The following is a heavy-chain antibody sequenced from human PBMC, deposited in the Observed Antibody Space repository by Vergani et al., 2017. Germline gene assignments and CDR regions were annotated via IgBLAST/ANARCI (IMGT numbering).Heavy chain of an antibody. D-gene: IGHD4-11*01. V-gene: IGHV3-33*05. CDR3: TRDVSDTHNSIWPLNYHYFMDV. CDR1: GFKFSNFG. CDR2: ISYNGGNQ. Sequence: QVQLVESGGNLVQPGRSLRLSCAAAGFKFSNFGMHWVRQVPGKGLERVAFISYNGGNQYYADSVQGRFTISRDNTKNILYLQMISLRVEDTALYYCTRDVSDTHNSIWPLNYHYFMDVWGEGTTVTVSS. J-gene: IGHJ6*03.